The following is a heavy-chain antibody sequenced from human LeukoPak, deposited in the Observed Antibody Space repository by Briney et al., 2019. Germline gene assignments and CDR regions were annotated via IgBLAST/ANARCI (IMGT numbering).Heavy chain of an antibody. D-gene: IGHD5-12*01. J-gene: IGHJ4*02. Sequence: SETLSLTCTVSGGSISPYYWSWIRQPPGKGLEWIGYIYYNGSTNYSPSLKSRVTISLDTSKNQFSLKLSSVTAADTAVYYCARSTWLLDKWGQGTLVTVSS. V-gene: IGHV4-59*01. CDR2: IYYNGST. CDR3: ARSTWLLDK. CDR1: GGSISPYY.